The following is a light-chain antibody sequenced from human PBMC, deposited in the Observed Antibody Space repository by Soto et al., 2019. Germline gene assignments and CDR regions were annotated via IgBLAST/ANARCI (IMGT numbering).Light chain of an antibody. Sequence: EIVLTQSPATLSLSPGEIATLSCRASQSVSKCLAWYQQKPGQAPRLLIYDVSSRAPGIPARFSGSGSGTDFTLTISSLEPEDFAVYYCQQCNNWPPITFGQGTRLEI. V-gene: IGKV3-11*01. CDR2: DVS. CDR3: QQCNNWPPIT. J-gene: IGKJ5*01. CDR1: QSVSKC.